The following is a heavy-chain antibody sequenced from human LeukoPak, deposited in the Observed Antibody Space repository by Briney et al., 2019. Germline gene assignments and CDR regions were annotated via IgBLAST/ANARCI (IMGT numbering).Heavy chain of an antibody. CDR1: GYTFTGYY. J-gene: IGHJ6*03. V-gene: IGHV1-2*02. CDR3: ARTGDAYYYYMDV. CDR2: INPNSGGT. Sequence: AASVKVSCKASGYTFTGYYMHWVRQAPGQGLEWMGWINPNSGGTNCAQKFQGRVTMTRDTSISTAYMELSRLRSDDTAVYYCARTGDAYYYYMDVWGKGTTVTVSS.